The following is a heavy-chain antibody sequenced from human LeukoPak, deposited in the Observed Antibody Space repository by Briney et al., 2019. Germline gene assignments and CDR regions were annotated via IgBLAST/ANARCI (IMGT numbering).Heavy chain of an antibody. Sequence: GGSLRLSCAASGFTFNSYTMNWVRQAPGKGLEWISAISGSGGSTYYADSVKGRFTISRDNSKNTLYLQMNSLRAEDTAVYYCAKDHGYSYGYGDYWGQGTLVTVSS. CDR1: GFTFNSYT. CDR3: AKDHGYSYGYGDY. J-gene: IGHJ4*02. D-gene: IGHD5-18*01. V-gene: IGHV3-23*01. CDR2: ISGSGGST.